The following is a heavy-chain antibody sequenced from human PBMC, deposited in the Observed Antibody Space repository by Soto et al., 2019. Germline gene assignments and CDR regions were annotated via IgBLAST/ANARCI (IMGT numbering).Heavy chain of an antibody. CDR2: IRTNGGRR. CDR3: VRELYEERPFHY. Sequence: GEALRRSCGASGVTFRNYAMPWVRQAQGKGLEYVSGIRTNGGRRYYAESVKGRFTISRDNSKNTLYLQMSRLRAEDTAVYDCVRELYEERPFHYSAQGT. J-gene: IGHJ4*02. CDR1: GVTFRNYA. D-gene: IGHD2-15*01. V-gene: IGHV3-64D*06.